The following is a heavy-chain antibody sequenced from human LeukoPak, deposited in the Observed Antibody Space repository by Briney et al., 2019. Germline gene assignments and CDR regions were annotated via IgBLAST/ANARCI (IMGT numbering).Heavy chain of an antibody. J-gene: IGHJ4*02. CDR2: IKQDGSEK. CDR1: GFTFSSYW. D-gene: IGHD4-11*01. Sequence: GGSLRLSCAASGFTFSSYWMSWVRQAPGKGLEWVANIKQDGSEKYYVDSVKGRFSISRDNARNTLYLQMNSLRDEDTAVYYCARSNQADDYWGQGTLVSVSS. V-gene: IGHV3-7*01. CDR3: ARSNQADDY.